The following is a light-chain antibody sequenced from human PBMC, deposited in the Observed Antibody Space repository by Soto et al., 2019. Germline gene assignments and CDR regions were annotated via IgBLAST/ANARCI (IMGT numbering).Light chain of an antibody. V-gene: IGKV3-20*01. Sequence: EIVLTPSPATLSLSPGERATLSCRASQSVSANNLAWYQQKAGQAPRLLIYSASSRATGIPDRFSGSGSGTGFTLTISRLEPEDLAVYYCQQYGSSPRTFGRGTKVDIK. CDR2: SAS. J-gene: IGKJ1*01. CDR3: QQYGSSPRT. CDR1: QSVSANN.